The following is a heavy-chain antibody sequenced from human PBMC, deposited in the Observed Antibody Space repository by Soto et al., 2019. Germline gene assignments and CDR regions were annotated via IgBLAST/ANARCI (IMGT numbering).Heavy chain of an antibody. D-gene: IGHD1-26*01. Sequence: EVQLVESGGGLVLPGGSLRLSCAASGFTFSSLWMSWVRQAPGKGLEWVANIKPDGSDQSYVESVKGRFTISRDNARNSLYLQMNSLRGDDTAVDYCTRAVGSYYFDFWGQGTLVTVSA. CDR1: GFTFSSLW. V-gene: IGHV3-7*01. CDR3: TRAVGSYYFDF. CDR2: IKPDGSDQ. J-gene: IGHJ4*02.